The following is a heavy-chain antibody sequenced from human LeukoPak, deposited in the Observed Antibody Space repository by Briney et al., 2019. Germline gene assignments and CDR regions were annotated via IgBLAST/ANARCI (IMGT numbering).Heavy chain of an antibody. CDR3: AKGWDNFYFYYYMDV. CDR1: GFYSNGYARYA. CDR2: ISGTADTT. V-gene: IGHV3-23*01. Sequence: GGSLRLSCAGSGFYSNGYARYAMSWVRQAPGKGLAWVSAISGTADTTKYADSVKGRFTISRDNCKNTLYLQMNSVRAENTGVYYCAKGWDNFYFYYYMDVWGKGTMVTVSS. D-gene: IGHD1-26*01. J-gene: IGHJ6*03.